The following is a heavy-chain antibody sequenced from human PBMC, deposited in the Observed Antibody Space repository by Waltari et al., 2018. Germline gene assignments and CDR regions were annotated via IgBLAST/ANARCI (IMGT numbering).Heavy chain of an antibody. J-gene: IGHJ6*03. Sequence: EVQLVESGGGLVQPGGSLRLSCAASGFTFSSYWMSWVRQAPGKGLEWVANIKQDGREKYYVDSVKGRFTISRDNAKNSLYLQMNSLRAEDTAVYYCARGRGGYYDSSGYYYGYYYYMDVWGKGTTVTISS. CDR3: ARGRGGYYDSSGYYYGYYYYMDV. D-gene: IGHD3-22*01. CDR2: IKQDGREK. CDR1: GFTFSSYW. V-gene: IGHV3-7*01.